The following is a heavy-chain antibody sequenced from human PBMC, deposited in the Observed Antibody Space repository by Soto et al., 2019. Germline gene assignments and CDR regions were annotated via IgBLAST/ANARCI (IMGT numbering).Heavy chain of an antibody. D-gene: IGHD3-10*01. J-gene: IGHJ4*02. V-gene: IGHV4-30-4*01. CDR2: IYYSGST. Sequence: SETLSLTCTVSGGSISSGDYYWSWIRQPPGKGLEWIGYIYYSGSTYYNPSLKSRVTISVDTSKNQFSLKLSSVTAADTAVYYCARVPGSQSGSYSLYYWGQGTLVTVSS. CDR3: ARVPGSQSGSYSLYY. CDR1: GGSISSGDYY.